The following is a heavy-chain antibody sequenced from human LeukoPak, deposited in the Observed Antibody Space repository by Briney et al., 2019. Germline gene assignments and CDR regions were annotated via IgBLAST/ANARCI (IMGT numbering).Heavy chain of an antibody. J-gene: IGHJ6*02. CDR1: GFTFSSYA. CDR3: ARGPWQDIVVVPAAMGGMDV. V-gene: IGHV3-64*01. CDR2: ISSNGGST. Sequence: GRSLRLSCAASGFTFSSYAMHWVRQAPGKGLEYVSAISSNGGSTYYANSVKGRFTISRDNSKNTLYLQMGSLRAEDMAVYYCARGPWQDIVVVPAAMGGMDVWGQGTTVTVSS. D-gene: IGHD2-2*01.